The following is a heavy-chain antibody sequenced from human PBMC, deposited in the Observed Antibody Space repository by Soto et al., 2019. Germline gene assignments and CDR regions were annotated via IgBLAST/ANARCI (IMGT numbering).Heavy chain of an antibody. CDR1: GFSLTTSGVG. CDR2: IYWDDGK. CDR3: ARSEWQLALVYDS. V-gene: IGHV2-5*02. Sequence: QITLKESGPTLVKPTQTLTLTCNFSGFSLTTSGVGVGWIHQPPGKALEWLALIYWDDGKRYSSSLKNRLTITNDTSKNQVVLTMINMDPVDTATYYFARSEWQLALVYDSWGQGTLGTVSS. D-gene: IGHD6-13*01. J-gene: IGHJ4*02.